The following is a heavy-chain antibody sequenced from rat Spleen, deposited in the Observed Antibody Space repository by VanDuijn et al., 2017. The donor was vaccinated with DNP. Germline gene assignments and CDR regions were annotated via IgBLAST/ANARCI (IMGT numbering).Heavy chain of an antibody. Sequence: EVQLVESGGGLVQPGRSLKLSCAASEFTFSNYGMAWVRQAPTKGLEWVATISYDGSNTVYRDSVKGRFTISRDNAKTTLYLQMDSLRSEDTATYYCSRGRDGLDYWGQGVMVTVSS. CDR2: ISYDGSNT. D-gene: IGHD4-2*01. J-gene: IGHJ2*01. V-gene: IGHV5-29*01. CDR1: EFTFSNYG. CDR3: SRGRDGLDY.